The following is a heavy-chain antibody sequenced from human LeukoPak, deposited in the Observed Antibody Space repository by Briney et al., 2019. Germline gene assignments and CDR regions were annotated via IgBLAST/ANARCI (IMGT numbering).Heavy chain of an antibody. CDR1: NYTFISYG. V-gene: IGHV1-18*01. J-gene: IGHJ4*02. CDR2: ISAFNGNT. D-gene: IGHD3-22*01. Sequence: ASVKVSCKPSNYTFISYGMSWVRQAPGQGLEWMGWISAFNGNTNYAQKFQGRVTMTTDTSTSTGYLEVRSLRVDDTAVYYCARELRGTYYYESSGSDYWGQGTLVTVSS. CDR3: ARELRGTYYYESSGSDY.